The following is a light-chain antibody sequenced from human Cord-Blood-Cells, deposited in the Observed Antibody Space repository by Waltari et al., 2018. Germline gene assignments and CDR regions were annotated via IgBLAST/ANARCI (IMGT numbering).Light chain of an antibody. V-gene: IGLV2-14*01. Sequence: QSALTQPASVSGSPGQSITTPCTGTSSDVGGYNYVSWYQKHPGKAPKLMIYDVSNRPSGVSNRFSGSKSGNTASLTISGLQAEDEADYYCSSYTSSSTWVFGGGTKLTVL. CDR3: SSYTSSSTWV. CDR1: SSDVGGYNY. J-gene: IGLJ3*02. CDR2: DVS.